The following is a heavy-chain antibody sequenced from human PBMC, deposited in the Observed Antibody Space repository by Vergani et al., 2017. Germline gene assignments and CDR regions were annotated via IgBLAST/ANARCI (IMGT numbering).Heavy chain of an antibody. D-gene: IGHD6-19*01. CDR1: GDIFNNYT. Sequence: QVHLEQSGTEVKKPGSSVKVSCKVSGDIFNNYTVTWVRQAPGQGLEWMGRIIPIIRLATSAQKFQDRVKITGDTSTNTVYMEMNNLRSEDTALYYCARVSPGDNSGWEPLDYWGQGTLVTVSS. CDR3: ARVSPGDNSGWEPLDY. J-gene: IGHJ4*02. CDR2: IIPIIRLA. V-gene: IGHV1-69*02.